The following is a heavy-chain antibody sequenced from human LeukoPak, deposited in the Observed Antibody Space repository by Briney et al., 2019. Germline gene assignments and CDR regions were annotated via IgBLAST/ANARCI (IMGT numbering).Heavy chain of an antibody. CDR1: GFTFNSYW. CDR2: IRQDGSET. CDR3: AKAPVITMIVVGYYYFDY. D-gene: IGHD3-22*01. J-gene: IGHJ4*02. Sequence: GGSLRLSCTASGFTFNSYWMSWVRQAPGTGLEWVANIRQDGSETYYVDSVKGRFVISRDNAKNSLYLQMNSLRVEDTAVYYCAKAPVITMIVVGYYYFDYWGQGTLVTVSS. V-gene: IGHV3-7*03.